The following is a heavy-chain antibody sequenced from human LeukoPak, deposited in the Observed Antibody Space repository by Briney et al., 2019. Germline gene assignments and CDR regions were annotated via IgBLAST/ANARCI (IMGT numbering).Heavy chain of an antibody. CDR3: ARDSSGSQADYDFWSGPG. V-gene: IGHV1-18*04. CDR1: GYTFTGYY. D-gene: IGHD3-3*01. CDR2: ISAYNGNT. J-gene: IGHJ4*02. Sequence: GASVNVSCKASGYTFTGYYMHWVRQAPGQGLEWMGWISAYNGNTNYAQKLQGRVTMTTDTSTSTAYMELRSLRSDDTAVYYCARDSSGSQADYDFWSGPGWGQGTLVTVSS.